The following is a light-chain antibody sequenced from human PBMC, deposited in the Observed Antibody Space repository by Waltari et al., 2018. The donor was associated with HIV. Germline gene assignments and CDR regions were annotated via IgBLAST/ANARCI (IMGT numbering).Light chain of an antibody. CDR3: TSYTSGATWV. J-gene: IGLJ3*02. CDR1: SSDVGYYNY. V-gene: IGLV2-14*03. CDR2: DVN. Sequence: QSALTQPASVSGSPGQSITISCTGTSSDVGYYNYVSWFQHHPDTAPKLIIFDVNKRPSGISSRFSGSKSGKTASLIISGLQPEDEADYFCTSYTSGATWVFGGGTRVTVL.